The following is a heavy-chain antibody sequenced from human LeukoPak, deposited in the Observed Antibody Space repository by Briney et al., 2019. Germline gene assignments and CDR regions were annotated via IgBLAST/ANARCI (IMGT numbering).Heavy chain of an antibody. Sequence: ASVKVSCKASGGTFSSYAISWVRQAPGQGLEWMGGIIPIFGTANYAQKFQGRVTITADESTSTAYMELSSLRSEDTAVYYYARDSKAYRGYCTNGVCQGPRRVGGFDPWGQGTLVTVSS. V-gene: IGHV1-69*13. D-gene: IGHD2-8*01. CDR2: IIPIFGTA. CDR3: ARDSKAYRGYCTNGVCQGPRRVGGFDP. CDR1: GGTFSSYA. J-gene: IGHJ5*02.